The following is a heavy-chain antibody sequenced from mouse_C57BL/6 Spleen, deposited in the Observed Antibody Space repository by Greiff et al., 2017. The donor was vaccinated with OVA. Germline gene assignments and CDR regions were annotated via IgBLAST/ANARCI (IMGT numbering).Heavy chain of an antibody. CDR2: ISRGSSTI. Sequence: EVKLVESGGGLVKPGGSLKLSCAASGFTFSDYGMHWVRQAPEKGLEWVAYISRGSSTIYYADTVKGRFTISRDNAKNTLFLQMTSLRSEDTAMYYCARENWERYFDVWGTGTTVTVSS. CDR1: GFTFSDYG. V-gene: IGHV5-17*01. CDR3: ARENWERYFDV. J-gene: IGHJ1*03. D-gene: IGHD4-1*01.